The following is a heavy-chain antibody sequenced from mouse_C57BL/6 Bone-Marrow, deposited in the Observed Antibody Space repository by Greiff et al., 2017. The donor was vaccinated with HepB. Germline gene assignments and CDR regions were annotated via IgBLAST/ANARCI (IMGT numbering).Heavy chain of an antibody. CDR1: GFTFSNYW. CDR3: TAKLGREGFAY. V-gene: IGHV6-3*01. J-gene: IGHJ3*01. CDR2: IRLKSDNYAT. D-gene: IGHD4-1*01. Sequence: DVQLQESGGGLVQPGGSMKLSCVASGFTFSNYWMNWVRQSPEKGLEWVAQIRLKSDNYATHYAESVKGRFTISRDDSKSSVYLQMNNLRAEDTGIYYCTAKLGREGFAYWGQGTLVTVSA.